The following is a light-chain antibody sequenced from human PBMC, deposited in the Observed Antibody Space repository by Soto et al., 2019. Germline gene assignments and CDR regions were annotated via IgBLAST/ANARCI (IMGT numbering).Light chain of an antibody. CDR3: CSTVGGPIWV. J-gene: IGLJ3*02. CDR2: EVN. Sequence: HSALTQPASVSGSPGQSITISCTGTSSDVGTYDRVSWYQLHPGKAPTLMIYEVNKRPSGVSNRFSGSKSGNTASLTISGLQAEDEADYYCCSTVGGPIWVFGGGTKLTVL. CDR1: SSDVGTYDR. V-gene: IGLV2-23*02.